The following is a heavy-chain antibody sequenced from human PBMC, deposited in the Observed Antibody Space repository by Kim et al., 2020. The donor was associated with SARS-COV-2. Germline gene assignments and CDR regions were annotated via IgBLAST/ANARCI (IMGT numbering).Heavy chain of an antibody. CDR3: AKGRGKLIYRDYFDY. J-gene: IGHJ4*01. Sequence: GGSLRLSCAASGFTFGYYAMHWVRQAPGKGLEWVSGISWNSGSIGYADSVKGRFTISRDNAKNSLYLQMNSLRAEDTAVYYCAKGRGKLIYRDYFDYWG. V-gene: IGHV3-9*01. CDR1: GFTFGYYA. CDR2: ISWNSGSI. D-gene: IGHD6-6*01.